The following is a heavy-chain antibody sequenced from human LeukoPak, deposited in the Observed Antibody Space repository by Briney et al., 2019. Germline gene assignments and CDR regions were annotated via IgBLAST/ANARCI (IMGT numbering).Heavy chain of an antibody. CDR1: GFTFSSYA. V-gene: IGHV3-23*01. CDR3: AKVVWTTLTFSSAFDI. CDR2: TCGSGSST. D-gene: IGHD2-8*02. Sequence: GGSLRLSCAASGFTFSSYAMSWVRQAPGKGLEWVSATCGSGSSTYYADSVKARFTISRDNSKNTLYLQIPTLRTEDKPVYYCAKVVWTTLTFSSAFDIWGQGTMVTVSS. J-gene: IGHJ3*02.